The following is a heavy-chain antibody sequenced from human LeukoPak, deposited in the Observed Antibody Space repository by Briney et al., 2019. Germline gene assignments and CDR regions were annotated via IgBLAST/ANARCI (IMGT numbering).Heavy chain of an antibody. CDR2: FDPEDGET. CDR3: ARDPAIPVLGEFDY. D-gene: IGHD3-16*01. Sequence: ASVKVSCKVSGYTLTELSMHWVRQAPGKGLEWMGGFDPEDGETIYAQKFQGRVTMTRDTSTSTVYMELSSLRSEDTAVYYCARDPAIPVLGEFDYWGQGTLVTVSS. CDR1: GYTLTELS. J-gene: IGHJ4*02. V-gene: IGHV1-24*01.